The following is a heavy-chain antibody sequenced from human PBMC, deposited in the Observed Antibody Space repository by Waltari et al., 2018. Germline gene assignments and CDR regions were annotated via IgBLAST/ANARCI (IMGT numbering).Heavy chain of an antibody. V-gene: IGHV3-23*01. D-gene: IGHD7-27*01. Sequence: DVQLLESGGGLVQPGGSLRLSCAASGFSFSNHAMSWVRQAPGKGLEWVSVISYDGRTIYSADSVRDRFTISRDNSRNTLYLEMNSLRAEDTAVYYCIRPFEMGIDWGQGTLVTVSS. J-gene: IGHJ4*02. CDR3: IRPFEMGID. CDR2: ISYDGRTI. CDR1: GFSFSNHA.